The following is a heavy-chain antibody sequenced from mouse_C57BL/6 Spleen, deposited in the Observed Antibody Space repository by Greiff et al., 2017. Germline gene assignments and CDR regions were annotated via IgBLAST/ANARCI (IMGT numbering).Heavy chain of an antibody. CDR3: ARGEGYDYGHDY. J-gene: IGHJ2*01. V-gene: IGHV1-69*01. Sequence: VQLQQPGAELVMPGASVKLSCKASGYTFTSYWMHWVKQRPGQGLEWIGEIDPSDSYTNYNQKFKGKSTLTVDKSSSTAYMQLSSLTSEDSAVYYGARGEGYDYGHDYWGQGTTLTVSS. D-gene: IGHD2-4*01. CDR2: IDPSDSYT. CDR1: GYTFTSYW.